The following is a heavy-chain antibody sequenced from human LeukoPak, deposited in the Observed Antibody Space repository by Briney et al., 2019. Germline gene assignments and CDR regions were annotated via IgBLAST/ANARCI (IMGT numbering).Heavy chain of an antibody. D-gene: IGHD4-17*01. Sequence: SGTLSLTCTVSGGSISYYYWSWIRQSPGKGLEWIGYIYYSGTTNYNPFLKSRVTISVDMSKNQFSLQLRSVTAADTAVYYCAREDPQTTVPEGMDVWGQGTTVTVSS. V-gene: IGHV4-59*01. J-gene: IGHJ6*02. CDR2: IYYSGTT. CDR1: GGSISYYY. CDR3: AREDPQTTVPEGMDV.